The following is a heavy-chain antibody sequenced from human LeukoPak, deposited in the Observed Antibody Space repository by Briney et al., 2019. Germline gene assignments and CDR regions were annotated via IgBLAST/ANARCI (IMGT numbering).Heavy chain of an antibody. CDR3: AREREGFGEFPFDY. J-gene: IGHJ4*02. CDR2: ISAYNGNT. Sequence: ASVKVSCKASGYTFTSYGISWVRQAPGQGLEWMGWISAYNGNTNYAQKLQGRVTMTTDTSTSTAYMELRSLRSDDTAVYYCAREREGFGEFPFDYWGQGTPVTVSS. D-gene: IGHD3-10*01. CDR1: GYTFTSYG. V-gene: IGHV1-18*04.